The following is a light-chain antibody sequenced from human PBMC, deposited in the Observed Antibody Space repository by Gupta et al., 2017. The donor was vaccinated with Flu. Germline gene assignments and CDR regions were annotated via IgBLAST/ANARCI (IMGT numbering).Light chain of an antibody. J-gene: IGKJ2*01. Sequence: SSLSASVGDRVTITCRASQDNSLYLNWYQHKPRKAPKLLIDAASTLQTGVPSRFSGSGSGTDFTLTISSLQPEECATYYCQQNYSTPPYTFGQGTKLEIK. V-gene: IGKV1-39*01. CDR1: QDNSLY. CDR3: QQNYSTPPYT. CDR2: AAS.